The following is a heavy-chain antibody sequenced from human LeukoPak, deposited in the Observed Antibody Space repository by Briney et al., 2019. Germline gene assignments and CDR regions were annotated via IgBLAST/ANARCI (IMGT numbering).Heavy chain of an antibody. CDR3: ARAALNDAFDI. CDR2: IHTSGST. Sequence: SETLSLTCTVSGGSISSYYWSWIRQPAGKGLEWIGRIHTSGSTNYNPSLNSRVTMSVDTSKNQFTLKLGSVTAADTAVYYCARAALNDAFDIWDQGTVVTVSS. CDR1: GGSISSYY. J-gene: IGHJ3*02. V-gene: IGHV4-4*07.